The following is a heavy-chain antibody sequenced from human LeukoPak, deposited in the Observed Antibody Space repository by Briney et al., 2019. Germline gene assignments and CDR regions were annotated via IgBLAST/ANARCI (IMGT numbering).Heavy chain of an antibody. J-gene: IGHJ4*02. D-gene: IGHD1-26*01. CDR1: GYTFTSYG. V-gene: IGHV1-18*01. Sequence: ASVKVSCKASGYTFTSYGISWVRQAPGQGLEWMGWISAYNGNTNYAQKLQGRVTITRDTSASTAYMELSSLRSEDTAVYYCARGPPVGATTYFDYWGQGTLVTVSS. CDR2: ISAYNGNT. CDR3: ARGPPVGATTYFDY.